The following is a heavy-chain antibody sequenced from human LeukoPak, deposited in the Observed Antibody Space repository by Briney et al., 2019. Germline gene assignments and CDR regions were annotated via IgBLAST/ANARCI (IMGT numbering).Heavy chain of an antibody. CDR1: GFTFSSFA. CDR2: ISFEGRNK. CDR3: AKDPGGYYFDN. D-gene: IGHD1-14*01. J-gene: IGHJ4*02. V-gene: IGHV3-30*18. Sequence: SRGSLRLSCAASGFTFSSFAMHWVRQAPGKGLEWVAVISFEGRNKYYADSLKGRFTISRDNSKNTLYLQMNSLRGEDTAVYYCAKDPGGYYFDNWGQGTVVTVSS.